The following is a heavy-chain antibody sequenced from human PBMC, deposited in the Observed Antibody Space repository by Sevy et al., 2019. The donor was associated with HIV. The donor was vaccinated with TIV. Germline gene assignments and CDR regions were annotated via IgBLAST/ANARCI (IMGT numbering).Heavy chain of an antibody. D-gene: IGHD6-25*01. CDR1: GFTFSSYA. Sequence: GSLRLSCAASGFTFSSYAVSWVRQAPGKGREWVSAISSGDNTYYADSVKGRFTISRDNSKNTLYLQMNSLRAEDTAVYYCAKHYSSGAFDIWGQGTMVTVSS. CDR2: ISSGDNT. J-gene: IGHJ3*02. V-gene: IGHV3-23*01. CDR3: AKHYSSGAFDI.